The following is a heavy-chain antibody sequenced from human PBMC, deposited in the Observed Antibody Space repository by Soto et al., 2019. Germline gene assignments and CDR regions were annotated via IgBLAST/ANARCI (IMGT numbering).Heavy chain of an antibody. CDR1: GYIFTSYG. D-gene: IGHD1-26*01. J-gene: IGHJ6*02. CDR3: ARGGKSQYYSYHGMDV. Sequence: ASVKVSCKASGYIFTSYGISWVRQAPGQGLEWMGWINTYNGNINYAQRVQGRVTMTTDTSTSTAYMELRSLRSDDTAVYYCARGGKSQYYSYHGMDVCGQGTTGNVAS. CDR2: INTYNGNI. V-gene: IGHV1-18*01.